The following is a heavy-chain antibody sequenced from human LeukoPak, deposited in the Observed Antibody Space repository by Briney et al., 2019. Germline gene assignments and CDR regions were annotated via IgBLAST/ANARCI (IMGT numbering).Heavy chain of an antibody. Sequence: SDPLSHTCCVSGVLMRGLLESWLRPPPGKGLVQIGYVDHSGPTNYNPSLESRVTMSVDTFKNQFSLKLSSLTAADTALYYCATRPADSTWYGVFDFWSRGTLVTVSS. CDR3: ATRPADSTWYGVFDF. V-gene: IGHV4-59*07. J-gene: IGHJ4*02. CDR2: VDHSGPT. CDR1: GVLMRGLL. D-gene: IGHD6-13*01.